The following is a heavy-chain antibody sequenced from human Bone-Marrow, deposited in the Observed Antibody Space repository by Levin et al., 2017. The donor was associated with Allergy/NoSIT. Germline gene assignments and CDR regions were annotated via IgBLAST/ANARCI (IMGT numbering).Heavy chain of an antibody. CDR2: IWASGAGP. CDR3: AKLGAHFPGVNGYYGMDI. D-gene: IGHD3-3*02. J-gene: IGHJ6*02. V-gene: IGHV3-23*01. CDR1: GFIFRNYA. Sequence: GGSLRLSCEASGFIFRNYAMNWVRQAPGKGLEWVAGIWASGAGPDHTDSVKGRFTMSRDNSKNARYRQMNSLRDEDTAVYYCAKLGAHFPGVNGYYGMDIWGQGITVTVSS.